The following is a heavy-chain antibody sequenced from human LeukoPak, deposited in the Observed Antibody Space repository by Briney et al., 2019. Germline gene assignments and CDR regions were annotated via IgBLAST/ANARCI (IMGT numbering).Heavy chain of an antibody. CDR2: INPNSGGT. V-gene: IGHV1-2*02. CDR3: ARQVDSYYDFWSGYSWDAYFDY. J-gene: IGHJ4*02. CDR1: GYTFTGYY. Sequence: ASVKVSCKASGYTFTGYYMHWVRQAPGQGLEWMGWINPNSGGTNYAQKFQGRVTMTRDTSISTAYMELSRLRSDDTAVYYCARQVDSYYDFWSGYSWDAYFDYWGQGTLVTVSS. D-gene: IGHD3-3*01.